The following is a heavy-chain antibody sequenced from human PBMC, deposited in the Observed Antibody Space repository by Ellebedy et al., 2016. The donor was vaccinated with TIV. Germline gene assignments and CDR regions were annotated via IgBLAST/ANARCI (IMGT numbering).Heavy chain of an antibody. Sequence: GESLKISCAASGFTLSNYWMHWVRQAPGKGLVWVSRINSDGSSTNYADSVKGRFSISRDNAKNTLFLQMNSLRVEDTAVYYCAIVSECGGDCGWGQGTLVTVSS. CDR3: AIVSECGGDCG. J-gene: IGHJ4*02. CDR1: GFTLSNYW. V-gene: IGHV3-74*01. CDR2: INSDGSST. D-gene: IGHD2-21*02.